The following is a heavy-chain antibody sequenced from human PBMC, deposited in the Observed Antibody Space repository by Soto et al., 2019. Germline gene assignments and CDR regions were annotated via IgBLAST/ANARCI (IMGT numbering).Heavy chain of an antibody. J-gene: IGHJ4*01. Sequence: SETLSLTCTVSGYSIISGSHWAFIRQPPGKGPEWIASIYHGGTTFYNPSLKSRITISVDTSNNQFSLKLTSVTAADTAVYYCARVRVMVVAGSTFDYWGHGTLVTVS. CDR1: GYSIISGSH. V-gene: IGHV4-38-2*02. CDR2: IYHGGTT. CDR3: ARVRVMVVAGSTFDY. D-gene: IGHD6-19*01.